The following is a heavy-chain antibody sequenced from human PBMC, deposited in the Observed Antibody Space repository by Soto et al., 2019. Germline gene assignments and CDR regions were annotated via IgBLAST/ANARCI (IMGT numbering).Heavy chain of an antibody. Sequence: EVQLLESGGGLMQPGGSLRLSCAASGFTFSTYAMTWVRQAPGKGLEWVSTLNGSGIMTYYADSVQGRFSVSRDSSKNTLTLQMNSLRAEDTALYYCAKVVYDGSCDYQRHYYNYALDVWGQGTAVTVSS. CDR1: GFTFSTYA. CDR2: LNGSGIMT. J-gene: IGHJ6*02. V-gene: IGHV3-23*01. D-gene: IGHD3-22*01. CDR3: AKVVYDGSCDYQRHYYNYALDV.